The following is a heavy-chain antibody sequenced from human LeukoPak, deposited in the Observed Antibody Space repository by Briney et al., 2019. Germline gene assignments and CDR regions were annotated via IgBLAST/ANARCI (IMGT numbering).Heavy chain of an antibody. CDR3: AKWPEGATPKFHY. CDR1: GFTFSSYA. D-gene: IGHD1-26*01. CDR2: ISGSGGVT. J-gene: IGHJ4*02. V-gene: IGHV3-23*01. Sequence: GGSLRLSCTASGFTFSSYAMSWVRQAPGKGLEWVSTISGSGGVTYYPDSVRGRFTISRDNSKNTLHLQMDSLRAEDTAIYYCAKWPEGATPKFHYWGQGTLVTVSS.